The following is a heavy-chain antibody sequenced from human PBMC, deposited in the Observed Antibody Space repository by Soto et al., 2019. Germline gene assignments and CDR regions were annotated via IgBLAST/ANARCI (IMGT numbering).Heavy chain of an antibody. CDR3: AIGVTDIATYYFDY. CDR2: ISGSGGST. D-gene: IGHD3-9*01. Sequence: PGGSLRLSCAASGFSFSSYAMSWVRQAPGKGLEWVSAISGSGGSTYYADSVKGRFTISRDNSKNTLYLQMNSLRAEDTAVYYIAIGVTDIATYYFDYWARGTLVTVSS. J-gene: IGHJ4*02. CDR1: GFSFSSYA. V-gene: IGHV3-23*01.